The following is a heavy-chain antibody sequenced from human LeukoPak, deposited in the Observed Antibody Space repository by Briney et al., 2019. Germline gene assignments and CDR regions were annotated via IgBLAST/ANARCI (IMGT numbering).Heavy chain of an antibody. D-gene: IGHD6-19*01. J-gene: IGHJ4*02. CDR2: ISAYNGDT. V-gene: IGHV1-18*01. CDR3: ARNIAVAGRSKYYFDY. Sequence: ASVKVSCKTSGYIFAHNGISWVRQAPGQGPEWMGWISAYNGDTNYAQNFQGRVTMTRDTSTSTVYMELRSLRSDDTAVYYCARNIAVAGRSKYYFDYWGQGTLVTVSS. CDR1: GYIFAHNG.